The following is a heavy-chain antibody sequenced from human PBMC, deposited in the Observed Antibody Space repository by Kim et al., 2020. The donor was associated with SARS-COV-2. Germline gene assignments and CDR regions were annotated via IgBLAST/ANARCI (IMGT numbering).Heavy chain of an antibody. CDR3: ARAGRITMVRGVKTFTNWFDP. CDR1: GYTFTGYY. CDR2: INPNSGGT. V-gene: IGHV1-2*02. D-gene: IGHD3-10*01. J-gene: IGHJ5*02. Sequence: ASVKVSCKASGYTFTGYYMHWVRQAPGQGLEWMGWINPNSGGTNYAQKFQGRVTMTRDTSISTAYMELSRLRSDDTAVYYCARAGRITMVRGVKTFTNWFDPWGQGTLVTVSS.